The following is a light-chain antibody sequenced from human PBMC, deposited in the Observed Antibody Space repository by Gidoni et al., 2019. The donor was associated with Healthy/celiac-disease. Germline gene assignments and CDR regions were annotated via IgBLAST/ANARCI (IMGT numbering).Light chain of an antibody. CDR2: GAS. V-gene: IGKV3-15*01. CDR3: QQYNNWPPERT. J-gene: IGKJ1*01. Sequence: VLPPSLATLSVSPGERATLSCRVSQSVSSNLAWYQQKPGQAPRLLIYGASTRATGIPARFSGSGSGTEFTLTIISLQSEDVAVEYCQQYNNWPPERTFGQGTKVEIK. CDR1: QSVSSN.